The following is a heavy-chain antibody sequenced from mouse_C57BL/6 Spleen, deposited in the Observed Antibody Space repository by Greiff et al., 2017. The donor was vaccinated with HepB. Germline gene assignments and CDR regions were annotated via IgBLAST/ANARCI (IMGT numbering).Heavy chain of an antibody. CDR1: GYSITSGYY. Sequence: EVQLQQSGPGLVKPSQSLSLTCSVTGYSITSGYYWNWIRQFPGNKLEWMGYISYDGSNNYNPSLKNRISITRDTSKNQFFLKLNSVTTEDTATYYCARAPWAVVARYFDVWGTGTTVTVSS. D-gene: IGHD1-1*01. J-gene: IGHJ1*03. CDR3: ARAPWAVVARYFDV. V-gene: IGHV3-6*01. CDR2: ISYDGSN.